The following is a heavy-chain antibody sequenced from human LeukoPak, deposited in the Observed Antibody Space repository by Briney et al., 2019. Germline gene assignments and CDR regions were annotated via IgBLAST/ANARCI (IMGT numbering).Heavy chain of an antibody. CDR1: GYTFTSYD. CDR3: ARSVGIISGPNGYGY. CDR2: MNPNSGNT. J-gene: IGHJ4*02. D-gene: IGHD6-19*01. V-gene: IGHV1-8*01. Sequence: ASVKVSCKASGYTFTSYDINWVRQATGQGLEWMGWMNPNSGNTGYAQKFQGRVTMTRNTSISTAYMELSSLRSEDTAVYYCARSVGIISGPNGYGYWGQGTLVTVSS.